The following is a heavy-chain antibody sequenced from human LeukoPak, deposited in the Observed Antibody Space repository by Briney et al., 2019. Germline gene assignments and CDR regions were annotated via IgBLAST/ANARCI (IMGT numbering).Heavy chain of an antibody. J-gene: IGHJ4*02. CDR3: ARDGLPEYCSGGSCYHFDY. V-gene: IGHV3-30*04. CDR1: GFTFSSYA. CDR2: ISYDGSNK. D-gene: IGHD2-15*01. Sequence: GGSLRLSCAASGFTFSSYAMHWVRQAPGKGLEWVAVISYDGSNKYYADPVKGRFTISRDNAKNSLYLQMNSLGAEDMALYYCARDGLPEYCSGGSCYHFDYWGQGSLVTVSS.